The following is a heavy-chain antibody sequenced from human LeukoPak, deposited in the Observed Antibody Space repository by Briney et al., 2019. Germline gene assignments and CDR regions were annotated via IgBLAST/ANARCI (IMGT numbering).Heavy chain of an antibody. CDR2: INHSGST. D-gene: IGHD3-10*01. CDR3: ARGRSGHFIDY. CDR1: SGSFSGYY. Sequence: PSETLSLTCAVYSGSFSGYYWSWLRQPPGKGLEWIGEINHSGSTNYNPSLKSRVTISVDTSKNQFSLKLSSVTAADTAVYYCARGRSGHFIDYWGQGTLVTVSS. J-gene: IGHJ4*02. V-gene: IGHV4-34*01.